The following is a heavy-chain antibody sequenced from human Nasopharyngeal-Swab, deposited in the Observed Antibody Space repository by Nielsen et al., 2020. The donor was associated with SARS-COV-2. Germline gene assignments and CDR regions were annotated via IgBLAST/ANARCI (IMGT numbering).Heavy chain of an antibody. CDR3: AKAHCSGTSCYHRGGPMDV. Sequence: WIRQPPGKGLEWVSLISGDGGSTYYADSVKGRFTISRDNSKNSLYLQMNSLRTEDTALYYCAKAHCSGTSCYHRGGPMDVWGKGTTVTVSS. D-gene: IGHD2-2*01. V-gene: IGHV3-43*02. J-gene: IGHJ6*03. CDR2: ISGDGGST.